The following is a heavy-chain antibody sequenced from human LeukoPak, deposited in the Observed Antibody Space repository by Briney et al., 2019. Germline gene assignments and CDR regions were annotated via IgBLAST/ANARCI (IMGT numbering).Heavy chain of an antibody. V-gene: IGHV3-30*18. J-gene: IGHJ4*02. CDR1: GFTFSSYD. CDR3: AKDFPYDSSGYPGVIDY. Sequence: GRSLRLSCAASGFTFSSYDMHWVRQAPGKGLEWVAVISYDGSNKYYADSVKGRFTISRDNSKNTLYLQMNSLRAEDTAVYYCAKDFPYDSSGYPGVIDYWGQGTLVTVSS. CDR2: ISYDGSNK. D-gene: IGHD3-22*01.